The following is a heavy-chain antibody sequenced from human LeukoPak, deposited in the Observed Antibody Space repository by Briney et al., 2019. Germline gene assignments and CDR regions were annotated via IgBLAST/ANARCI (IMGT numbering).Heavy chain of an antibody. J-gene: IGHJ4*02. CDR2: INHSGST. V-gene: IGHV4-34*01. CDR1: GGSFSGYY. CDR3: ARVHLVVPAAMRPFDY. D-gene: IGHD2-2*01. Sequence: PSETLSLTCAVYGGSFSGYYWSWIRQPPGKGLEWIGEINHSGSTNYNPSLKSRVTISVDTSKNQFSLKLSSVTAADTAVYYCARVHLVVPAAMRPFDYWGRGTLVTVSS.